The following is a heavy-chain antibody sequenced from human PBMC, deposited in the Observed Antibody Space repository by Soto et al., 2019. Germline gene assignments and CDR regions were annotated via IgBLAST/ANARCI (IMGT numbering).Heavy chain of an antibody. V-gene: IGHV4-39*01. J-gene: IGHJ6*02. CDR2: IYYSGST. D-gene: IGHD1-7*01. CDR3: ARTGTRAYYYGMDV. CDR1: GGSIRSSSYY. Sequence: SETLSLTCPFSGGSIRSSSYYWGWIRKPPGKGLEGIGSIYYSGSTYYNPPLKSRVTISVDTSKNQFSLKLSSVTAADTAVYYCARTGTRAYYYGMDVWGQGTTVTVSS.